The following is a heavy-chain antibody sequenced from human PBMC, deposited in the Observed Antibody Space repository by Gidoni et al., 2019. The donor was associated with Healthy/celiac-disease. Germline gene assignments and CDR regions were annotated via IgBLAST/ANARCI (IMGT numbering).Heavy chain of an antibody. Sequence: EVQLVESGGGVVQPGGSLRRSCAASGFTVSSNYMSWVRQAPGKGLEWVSVIYIGGSTYYAASVKGRFTISRDNSKNTLYLQMNSLRAEDTAVYYCARDLAAHGAFDIWGQGTMVTVFS. J-gene: IGHJ3*02. CDR3: ARDLAAHGAFDI. CDR1: GFTVSSNY. D-gene: IGHD6-6*01. CDR2: IYIGGST. V-gene: IGHV3-66*01.